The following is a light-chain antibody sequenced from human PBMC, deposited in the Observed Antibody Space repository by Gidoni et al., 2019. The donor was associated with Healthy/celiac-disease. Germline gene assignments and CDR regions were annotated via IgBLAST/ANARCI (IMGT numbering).Light chain of an antibody. J-gene: IGLJ2*01. V-gene: IGLV2-11*01. CDR3: CSYAGSYAVV. Sequence: SALTQPRSVSGSPGQSVTISCTGTSSDVGGYNYVSWYQQHPGKAPTLMIYDVSKRPSGVPDRFSGSKSGNTASLTISGLQAEDEADYYCCSYAGSYAVVFGGGTKLTVL. CDR1: SSDVGGYNY. CDR2: DVS.